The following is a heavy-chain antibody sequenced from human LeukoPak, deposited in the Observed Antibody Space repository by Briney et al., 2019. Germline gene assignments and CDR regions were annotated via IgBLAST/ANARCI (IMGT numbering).Heavy chain of an antibody. CDR3: ARYVEDIVVVPAALNWFDP. V-gene: IGHV1-2*02. D-gene: IGHD2-2*01. CDR2: INPNRGGT. J-gene: IGHJ5*02. CDR1: GYTFTGYY. Sequence: AAVKVSCKASGYTFTGYYMHWVRQAPGQGLEWMGWINPNRGGTNYAQKFQGRVTMTRDTSISTAYMELSRLRSDDTAVYYCARYVEDIVVVPAALNWFDPWGQGTLVTVSS.